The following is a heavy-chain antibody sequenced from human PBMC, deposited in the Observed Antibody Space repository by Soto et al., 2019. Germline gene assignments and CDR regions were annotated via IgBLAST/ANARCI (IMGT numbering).Heavy chain of an antibody. CDR3: ARERRYSGSYLDY. D-gene: IGHD1-26*01. J-gene: IGHJ4*02. V-gene: IGHV1-69*01. CDR1: GGTFSSYA. Sequence: QVQLVQSGAEVKKPGSSVKVSCKASGGTFSSYAISWVRQSPGQGLEWMGGLIPIFGTANYAQKFQGRVKITADESTRTAYMELSSLRSEDTAVYYCARERRYSGSYLDYWGQGTLVTVSS. CDR2: LIPIFGTA.